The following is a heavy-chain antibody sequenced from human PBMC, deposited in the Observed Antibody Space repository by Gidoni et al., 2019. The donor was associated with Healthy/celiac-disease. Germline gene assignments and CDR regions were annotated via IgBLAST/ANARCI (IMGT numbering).Heavy chain of an antibody. CDR1: GFTFSSYS. D-gene: IGHD3-22*01. CDR2: ISSSSSYI. J-gene: IGHJ4*02. Sequence: EVQLVESGGGLVKPGGSLRLSCAASGFTFSSYSMNWVRQAPGKGLEWVSSISSSSSYIYYADSVKGRFTISRDNAKNSLYLQMNSLRAEDTAVYYCARVYYDSSGYYSFFDYWGQGTLVTVSS. V-gene: IGHV3-21*01. CDR3: ARVYYDSSGYYSFFDY.